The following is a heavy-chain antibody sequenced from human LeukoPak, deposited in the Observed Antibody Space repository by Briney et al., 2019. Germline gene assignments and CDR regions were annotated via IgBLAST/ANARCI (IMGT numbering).Heavy chain of an antibody. CDR2: ISSSGSTI. V-gene: IGHV3-48*03. Sequence: PGGSLRLSCAASGFTFSSYEMNWVRQAPGKGLEWVSYISSSGSTIHYADSVKGRFTISRDNSKNTLYLQMNSLRAEDTAVYYCAKDRDYDQPEYFQHWGQGTLVTVSS. CDR3: AKDRDYDQPEYFQH. D-gene: IGHD4-17*01. J-gene: IGHJ1*01. CDR1: GFTFSSYE.